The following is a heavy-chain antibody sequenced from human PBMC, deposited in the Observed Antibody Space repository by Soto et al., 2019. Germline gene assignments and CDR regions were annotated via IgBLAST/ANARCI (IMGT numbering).Heavy chain of an antibody. Sequence: EVQLVESGGGLVQPGGSLRLSCAASGFTFSSYWMSWVRQAPGKGLEWVANIKQDGSEKYYVDSVKGRFTISRDNAKNSMYLEMNSLRAEDTAVYYCARDYPYCSGTSCPSPSDYWGQGTLVTVSS. J-gene: IGHJ4*02. V-gene: IGHV3-7*01. CDR1: GFTFSSYW. D-gene: IGHD2-2*01. CDR2: IKQDGSEK. CDR3: ARDYPYCSGTSCPSPSDY.